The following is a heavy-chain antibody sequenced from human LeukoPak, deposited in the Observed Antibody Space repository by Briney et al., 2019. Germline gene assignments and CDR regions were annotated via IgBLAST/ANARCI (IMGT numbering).Heavy chain of an antibody. D-gene: IGHD6-13*01. CDR2: IYYSGST. V-gene: IGHV4-59*08. J-gene: IGHJ6*03. CDR1: GGSISSYY. Sequence: PSETLSLTSTVSGGSISSYYWSWIRQPPGKGLEWIGYIYYSGSTNYNPSLKSRVTISVDTSKNQFSLKLSSVTAADTAVYYCARTPHWQQLVLGVYYYIYVWGKGTTVTVSS. CDR3: ARTPHWQQLVLGVYYYIYV.